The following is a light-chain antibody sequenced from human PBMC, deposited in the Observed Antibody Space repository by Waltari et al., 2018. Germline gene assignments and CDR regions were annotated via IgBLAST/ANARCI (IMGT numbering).Light chain of an antibody. CDR2: VGN. CDR1: SSNIGAGFD. CDR3: QSHDINLSSWV. Sequence: QSVLTQPPSVSGAPGRRVTISCTGSSSNIGAGFDVHWYQQVPGTAPKRPIYVGNPPASGVPERFSGSPSGNSASLAIAGRQAEEEADYYCQSHDINLSSWVFGGGTKLTVL. J-gene: IGLJ3*02. V-gene: IGLV1-40*01.